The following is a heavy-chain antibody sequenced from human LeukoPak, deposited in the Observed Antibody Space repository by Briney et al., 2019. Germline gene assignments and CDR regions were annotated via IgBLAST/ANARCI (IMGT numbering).Heavy chain of an antibody. D-gene: IGHD3-22*01. J-gene: IGHJ6*02. Sequence: GASVKVSCKASGYTFTSYYMHWVRQAPGQGLEWMGIINPSGGSTSYAQKFQGRVTMTRDTSTSTVYMELSSLRSEDTAVYYCARGASSSGYYYVNYYYYGMDVWGQGTTVTVSS. V-gene: IGHV1-46*01. CDR3: ARGASSSGYYYVNYYYYGMDV. CDR2: INPSGGST. CDR1: GYTFTSYY.